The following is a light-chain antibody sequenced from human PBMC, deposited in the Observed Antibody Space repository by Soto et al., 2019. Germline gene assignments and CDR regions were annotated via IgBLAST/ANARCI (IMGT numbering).Light chain of an antibody. J-gene: IGKJ2*01. V-gene: IGKV3-11*01. CDR3: QQRSNWVYT. Sequence: EIVLTQSPATLSLSPGERATLSCRASQSVSGSLAWYQQKPGQAPRLLIYDASNRATGIPARFSGSGSGTYFTLTISSLEPEEFALYYCQQRSNWVYTFGQGTKLEIK. CDR1: QSVSGS. CDR2: DAS.